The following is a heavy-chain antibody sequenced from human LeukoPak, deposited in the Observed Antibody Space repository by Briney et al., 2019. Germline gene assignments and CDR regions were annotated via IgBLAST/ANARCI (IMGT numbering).Heavy chain of an antibody. Sequence: GGSLRLSCAASGFLFSSFEVNWVRQAPGKGLEWVSYISSSGSTIYYADSVKGRFTISRDNAKNTLYLQMNSLRAEDTAVYYCAKGGPAATFDYYYYYMDVWGKGTTVTISS. D-gene: IGHD2-2*01. V-gene: IGHV3-48*03. CDR3: AKGGPAATFDYYYYYMDV. J-gene: IGHJ6*03. CDR2: ISSSGSTI. CDR1: GFLFSSFE.